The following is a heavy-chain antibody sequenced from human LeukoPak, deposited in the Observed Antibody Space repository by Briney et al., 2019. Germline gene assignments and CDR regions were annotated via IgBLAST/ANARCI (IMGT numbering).Heavy chain of an antibody. J-gene: IGHJ4*02. CDR3: ARNLIPEQLVLNF. V-gene: IGHV4-38-2*02. Sequence: SETLSLTCTVSGYSISSGYYWGWIRQPPGKGLEWIGSIYHSGSTYYNPSLKSRVTISVDTSKNQFTLNLKSVTPEDTAVYYCARNLIPEQLVLNFWGQGTLVTVSS. CDR2: IYHSGST. D-gene: IGHD6-13*01. CDR1: GYSISSGYY.